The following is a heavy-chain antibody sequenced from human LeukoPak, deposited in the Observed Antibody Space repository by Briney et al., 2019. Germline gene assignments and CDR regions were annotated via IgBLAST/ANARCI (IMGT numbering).Heavy chain of an antibody. V-gene: IGHV3-30*02. CDR2: IRYDGSNK. Sequence: PGGSLRLSCAASGFTFSSYGMHWVRQAPGMGLEWVAFIRYDGSNKYYADSVKGRFTISRDNSKNTLYLQMNSLRAEDTAVYYCAKEVPNYDFWSGYSGTDYWGQGTLVTVSS. CDR3: AKEVPNYDFWSGYSGTDY. CDR1: GFTFSSYG. J-gene: IGHJ4*02. D-gene: IGHD3-3*01.